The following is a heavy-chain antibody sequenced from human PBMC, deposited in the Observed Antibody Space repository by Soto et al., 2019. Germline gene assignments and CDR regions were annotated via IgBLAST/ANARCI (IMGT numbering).Heavy chain of an antibody. J-gene: IGHJ3*02. CDR1: GFTFSSYW. D-gene: IGHD6-13*01. CDR2: INSDGSST. Sequence: GGSLRLSCAASGFTFSSYWMHWVRQAPGKGLVWVSRINSDGSSTSYADSVKGRFTSSRDNAKNTLYLQMNSLRAEDTAVYYCARERLYSSSWYEGQDAFDIWGQGTMVTVSS. CDR3: ARERLYSSSWYEGQDAFDI. V-gene: IGHV3-74*01.